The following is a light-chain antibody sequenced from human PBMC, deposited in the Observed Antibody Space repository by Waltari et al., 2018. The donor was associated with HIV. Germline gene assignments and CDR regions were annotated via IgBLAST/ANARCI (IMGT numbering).Light chain of an antibody. CDR2: GNT. CDR1: TSNIGAGSD. J-gene: IGLJ2*01. CDR3: QSFDTSLSGSRV. Sequence: QSVLTQPPSVSGAPGQRVTVSCAGSTSNIGAGSDVHWYQQFPGAAPKLLIYGNTNRPSGVADRFSGSKSGTSASLAITGLQAEDEAFYYCQSFDTSLSGSRVFGGGTKVTVL. V-gene: IGLV1-40*01.